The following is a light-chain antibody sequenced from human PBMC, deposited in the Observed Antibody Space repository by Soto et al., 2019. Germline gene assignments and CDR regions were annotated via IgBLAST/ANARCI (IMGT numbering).Light chain of an antibody. CDR3: RQYGRSLEFA. Sequence: IAMTQSPATLSVSPGERAILSCRASQSISINLAWYQQKPGQAPRLLIYAASNRATGVPARFSGSGSGTDFTLTISRLDPEDFAVYYCRQYGRSLEFAVGGGTKV. CDR1: QSISIN. V-gene: IGKV3-15*01. J-gene: IGKJ4*01. CDR2: AAS.